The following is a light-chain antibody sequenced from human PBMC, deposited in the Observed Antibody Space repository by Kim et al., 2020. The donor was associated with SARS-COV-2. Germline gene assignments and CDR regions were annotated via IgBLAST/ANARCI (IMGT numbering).Light chain of an antibody. CDR2: KAS. V-gene: IGKV1-5*03. CDR1: QSISSC. CDR3: QQYNSYTST. Sequence: ASLGDRVTITCRASQSISSCLAWYQQNPGKAPNLLISKASSFDSVVPSSFSGSGSRTDFTLTISSLHPHDFATYYCQQYNSYTSTFGQGTRLQIK. J-gene: IGKJ5*01.